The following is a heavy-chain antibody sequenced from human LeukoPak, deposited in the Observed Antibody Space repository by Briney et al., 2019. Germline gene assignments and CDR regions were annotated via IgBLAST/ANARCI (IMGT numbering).Heavy chain of an antibody. Sequence: PGGSLRLSCAASGFTFSAFGMHWVRQAPGKGLEWVTFIPYDGSDKYYADSVKGRFTISRDNSKNTLYLQMNNMRTEDTAVYSCAREALEWSPPDIWGQGTTVTVSS. J-gene: IGHJ3*02. CDR3: AREALEWSPPDI. D-gene: IGHD3-3*01. CDR1: GFTFSAFG. V-gene: IGHV3-30*19. CDR2: IPYDGSDK.